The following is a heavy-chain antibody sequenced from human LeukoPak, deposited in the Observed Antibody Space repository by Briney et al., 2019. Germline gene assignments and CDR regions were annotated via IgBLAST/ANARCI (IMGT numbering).Heavy chain of an antibody. Sequence: SETLSLTCAVYGGSFSCYYWIWIRQPPGKGLEWIGETNHSGSTHYNPSLKSRVTISVDTSKNQFSLKLSSVTAADTAVYYCARVGDYDFWSGYFTPRPSNWFDPWGQGTPVTVSS. CDR1: GGSFSCYY. V-gene: IGHV4-34*01. J-gene: IGHJ5*02. CDR2: TNHSGST. CDR3: ARVGDYDFWSGYFTPRPSNWFDP. D-gene: IGHD3-3*01.